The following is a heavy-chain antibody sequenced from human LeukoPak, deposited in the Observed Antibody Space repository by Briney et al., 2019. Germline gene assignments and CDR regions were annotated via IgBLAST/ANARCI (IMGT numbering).Heavy chain of an antibody. CDR2: IYTSGST. CDR3: ARVSAAALIYGVADYFDY. V-gene: IGHV4-4*07. D-gene: IGHD3-3*01. Sequence: SETLSLTCTVSSGSLSGYYWSWIRQPAGKGLEWIGRIYTSGSTKYNPSLRSRVTMSVDTSKNQFSLNLTSVTAADTAVYYCARVSAAALIYGVADYFDYWGQGTPVTVSS. CDR1: SGSLSGYY. J-gene: IGHJ4*02.